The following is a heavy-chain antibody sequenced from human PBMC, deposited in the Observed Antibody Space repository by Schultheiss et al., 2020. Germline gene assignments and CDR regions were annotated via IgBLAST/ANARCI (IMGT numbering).Heavy chain of an antibody. J-gene: IGHJ3*02. V-gene: IGHV3-23*01. CDR3: ARIPKGSGAFDI. CDR2: ISGSGGST. CDR1: GFTFEDYA. D-gene: IGHD2-21*01. Sequence: GGSLRLSCAASGFTFEDYAMHWVRQAPGKGLEWVSAISGSGGSTYYADSVKGRFTISRDNAKNSLYLQMNTLRAEDTAVYYCARIPKGSGAFDIWGQGTLVTVSS.